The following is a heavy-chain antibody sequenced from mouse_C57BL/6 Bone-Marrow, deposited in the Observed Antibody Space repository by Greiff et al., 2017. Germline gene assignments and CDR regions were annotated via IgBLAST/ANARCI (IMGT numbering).Heavy chain of an antibody. CDR3: ARRSNYPWYFDV. V-gene: IGHV5-17*01. Sequence: EVQRVESGGGLVKPGGSLKLSCAASGFTFSDYGMHWVRQAPEKGLEWVAYISSGSSTIYYADTVKGRFTISRDNAKNTLFLQMTSLRSEDTAMYYCARRSNYPWYFDVWAQGPRSPSPQ. CDR1: GFTFSDYG. CDR2: ISSGSSTI. D-gene: IGHD2-5*01. J-gene: IGHJ1*03.